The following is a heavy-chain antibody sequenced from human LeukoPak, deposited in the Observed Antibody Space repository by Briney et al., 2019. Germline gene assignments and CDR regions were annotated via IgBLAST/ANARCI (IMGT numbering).Heavy chain of an antibody. Sequence: SETLSFTCAVYGVTFSGYYWSWIRQPQGQELEWIGEINHSGSTNYNPSLKSRVTISVDTSKNQFSLKLSSVTAADTAVYYCARSRVTRYGSGSYGYWGQGTLVTVSS. CDR2: INHSGST. CDR1: GVTFSGYY. D-gene: IGHD3-10*01. CDR3: ARSRVTRYGSGSYGY. V-gene: IGHV4-34*01. J-gene: IGHJ4*02.